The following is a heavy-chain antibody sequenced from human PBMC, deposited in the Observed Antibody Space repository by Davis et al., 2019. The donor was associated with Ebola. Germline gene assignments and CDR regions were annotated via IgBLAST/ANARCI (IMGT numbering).Heavy chain of an antibody. CDR1: GGSISSYY. CDR3: ARDKSGELSSRYYYYYGMDV. D-gene: IGHD3-10*01. Sequence: PSETLSLTCTVSGGSISSYYWNWIRQPAGKGLEWIGRIHTSESTSYNPSLKSRVTMSVDTSKNQFSLKLTSVTAADTAVYFYARDKSGELSSRYYYYYGMDVWGQGTTVTVSS. J-gene: IGHJ6*02. CDR2: IHTSEST. V-gene: IGHV4-4*07.